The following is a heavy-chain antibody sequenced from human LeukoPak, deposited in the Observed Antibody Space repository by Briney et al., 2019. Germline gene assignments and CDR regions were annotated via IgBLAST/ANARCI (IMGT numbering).Heavy chain of an antibody. CDR3: AKAWDAYYYYYMDG. D-gene: IGHD1-26*01. CDR2: IRYDGSNK. V-gene: IGHV3-30*02. CDR1: GFTFSSYG. Sequence: GGSLRLSCAASGFTFSSYGMHWVRQAPGKGLEWVAFIRYDGSNKYYADSVKGRFTISRDNSKNTLYLQMNSLRAEDTAVYYWAKAWDAYYYYYMDGWGKGTTVTVSS. J-gene: IGHJ6*03.